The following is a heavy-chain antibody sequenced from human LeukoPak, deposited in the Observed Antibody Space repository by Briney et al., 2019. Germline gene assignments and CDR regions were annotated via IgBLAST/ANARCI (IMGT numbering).Heavy chain of an antibody. Sequence: GRSLRLSCAASGFTFSSYGMHWVRQAPGKGLEWVAFISYDGSNKYYADSVKGRFTISRDNSKNTLDLQMNNLRADDTAVYYCAKARYDGEVMIAATDYWGQGTLVTVSS. CDR1: GFTFSSYG. CDR3: AKARYDGEVMIAATDY. D-gene: IGHD2-15*01. CDR2: ISYDGSNK. V-gene: IGHV3-30*18. J-gene: IGHJ4*02.